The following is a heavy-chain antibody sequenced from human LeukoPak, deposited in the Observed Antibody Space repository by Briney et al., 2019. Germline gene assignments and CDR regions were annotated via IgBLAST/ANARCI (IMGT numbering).Heavy chain of an antibody. V-gene: IGHV4-39*01. CDR2: VHYSAST. CDR3: ARHMNYFYYYMDV. J-gene: IGHJ6*03. CDR1: GGSISSSDSYY. D-gene: IGHD3-16*01. Sequence: SETLSLTCTVSGGSISSSDSYYWGWIRQPPGKGLECLGSVHYSASTYYNPSLKGRVTISVDTSKNQFSLKLSSVTAADTAVYYCARHMNYFYYYMDVWGNGTTVTVSS.